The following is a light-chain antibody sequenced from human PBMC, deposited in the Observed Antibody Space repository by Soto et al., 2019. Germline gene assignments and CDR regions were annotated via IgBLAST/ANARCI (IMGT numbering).Light chain of an antibody. V-gene: IGLV2-8*01. CDR3: RTYAGSYEV. J-gene: IGLJ1*01. CDR1: RRDVGRDHY. Sequence: QSVLTQPPSASGSPGQSVTISCTGTRRDVGRDHYVSWYQQHPAKAPRLMIYEVTKRPSGGPDRFSGSKSGHTPSLPVSGLQAEDEADYYCRTYAGSYEVFGTGTKGTVL. CDR2: EVT.